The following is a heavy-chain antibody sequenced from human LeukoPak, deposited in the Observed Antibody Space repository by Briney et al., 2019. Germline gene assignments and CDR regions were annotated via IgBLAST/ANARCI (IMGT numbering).Heavy chain of an antibody. D-gene: IGHD2-2*01. CDR3: AKKSGCSSTSCHTFFYYYMDV. J-gene: IGHJ6*03. CDR1: GFTSSSYS. Sequence: PGGSLRLSCAASGFTSSSYSMNWVRQAPGKGLEWVSAISGSGGSTYYADSVKGRFTISRDNSKNTLYLQMNSLRAEDTAVYYCAKKSGCSSTSCHTFFYYYMDVWGKGTTVTVSS. V-gene: IGHV3-23*01. CDR2: ISGSGGST.